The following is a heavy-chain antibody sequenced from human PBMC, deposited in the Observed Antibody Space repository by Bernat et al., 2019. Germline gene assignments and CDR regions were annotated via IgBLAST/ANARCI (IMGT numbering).Heavy chain of an antibody. Sequence: EVQLVESGGGLVKPGGSLRLSCAASGFTFSSYSMNWVRQAPGKGLEWVSSISSSSSYLYYADSVKGRFTTSRDNAKNSLYLQMNSMGAEETAVYYCARLILPMDVWGQGTKVTVSS. J-gene: IGHJ6*02. V-gene: IGHV3-21*01. D-gene: IGHD2-15*01. CDR2: ISSSSSYL. CDR1: GFTFSSYS. CDR3: ARLILPMDV.